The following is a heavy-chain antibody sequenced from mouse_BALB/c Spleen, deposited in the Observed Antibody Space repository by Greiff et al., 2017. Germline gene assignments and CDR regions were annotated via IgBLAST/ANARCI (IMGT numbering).Heavy chain of an antibody. V-gene: IGHV5-6-3*01. J-gene: IGHJ3*01. D-gene: IGHD1-1*01. CDR1: GFTFSSYG. Sequence: DVKLVESGGGLVQPGGSLKLSCAASGFTFSSYGMSWVRQTPDKRLELVATINSNGGSTYYPDSVKGRFTISRDNAKNTLYLQMSSLKSEDTAMYYCAREGYYGSSPAWFAYWGQGTLVTVSA. CDR3: AREGYYGSSPAWFAY. CDR2: INSNGGST.